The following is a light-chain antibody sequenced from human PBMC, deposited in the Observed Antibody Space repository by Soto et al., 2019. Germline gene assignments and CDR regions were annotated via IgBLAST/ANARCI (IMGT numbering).Light chain of an antibody. CDR3: QQYNDWPRT. V-gene: IGKV3-15*01. CDR2: GAS. J-gene: IGKJ1*01. Sequence: EIVMTQSPATVSVSPGERVTLSCRASQSVSSNLAWYQQKPGQAPRLLIYGASTRATDIPVRFSGSGPGTEFTLTISSLQSEDFAVYYCQQYNDWPRTFGQGTKVEIK. CDR1: QSVSSN.